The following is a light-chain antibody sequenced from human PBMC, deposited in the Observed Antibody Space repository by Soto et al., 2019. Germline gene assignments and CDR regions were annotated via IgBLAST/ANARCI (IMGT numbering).Light chain of an antibody. Sequence: IVVTQSPATLSVSPGEGVTLSCRASQGVGSNLAWYQQRPGQAPRLLIYDASTRATGIPDRFSGSGSGTEFTLTISSLQSEDFAVYYCQQFNIWPNMLSFGGGTKLEMK. CDR3: QQFNIWPNMLS. V-gene: IGKV3-15*01. J-gene: IGKJ4*01. CDR2: DAS. CDR1: QGVGSN.